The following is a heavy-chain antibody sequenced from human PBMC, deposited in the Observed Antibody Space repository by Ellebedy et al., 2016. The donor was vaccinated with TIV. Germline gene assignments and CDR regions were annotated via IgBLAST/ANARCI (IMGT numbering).Heavy chain of an antibody. D-gene: IGHD6-19*01. J-gene: IGHJ4*02. CDR3: AGGISVAGTSLGF. CDR2: ISHDGSDK. V-gene: IGHV3-30*03. CDR1: GFTFSSYG. Sequence: GGSLRLSCAASGFTFSSYGMHWVRQAPGKGLQWVAVISHDGSDKIYADSVRGRFTISRDNSKNTLYLQMNSLRAEDTAVYYCAGGISVAGTSLGFWGQGTLVTVSS.